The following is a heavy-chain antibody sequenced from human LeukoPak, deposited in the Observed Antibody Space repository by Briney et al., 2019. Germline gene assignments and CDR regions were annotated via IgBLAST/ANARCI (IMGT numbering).Heavy chain of an antibody. V-gene: IGHV3-7*04. CDR3: ARHLAGDSLYMHFDY. D-gene: IGHD5/OR15-5a*01. J-gene: IGHJ4*02. Sequence: GGPLRLSCTASAITFSNSWMSWVRQAPGKGLEWEANIKEDGSETNYVDSVKGRFTISRDNAKNSLFLQMNSLRGEDTAIYYCARHLAGDSLYMHFDYWGQGTLVTVSS. CDR2: IKEDGSET. CDR1: AITFSNSW.